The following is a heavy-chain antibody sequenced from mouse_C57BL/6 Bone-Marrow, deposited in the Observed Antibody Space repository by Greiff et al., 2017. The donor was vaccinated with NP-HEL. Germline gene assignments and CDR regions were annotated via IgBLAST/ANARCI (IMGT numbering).Heavy chain of an antibody. J-gene: IGHJ1*03. CDR2: INPSGGYT. CDR1: GYTFTSYW. V-gene: IGHV1-7*01. D-gene: IGHD1-1*01. CDR3: ARCRDGSSDDWYFEV. Sequence: QVQLQQSGAELVKPGASVKLSCKASGYTFTSYWMHWVNQRPGQGLEWIGYINPSGGYTKYNHKFKDKSTLTADQSSSTAYMQLSSLTYEDAAVYYYARCRDGSSDDWYFEVWGTGTTVTVSS.